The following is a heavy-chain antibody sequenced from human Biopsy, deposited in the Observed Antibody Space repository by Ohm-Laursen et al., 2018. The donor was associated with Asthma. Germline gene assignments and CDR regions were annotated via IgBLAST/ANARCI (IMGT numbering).Heavy chain of an antibody. J-gene: IGHJ4*02. V-gene: IGHV3-53*01. CDR3: ARGDSSNWSHYYFDY. CDR2: IYSGGTS. Sequence: GTLSLTCTASGFAVSRDHMFWVRQAPGKGLERVSVIYSGGTSHTADSVGGRFTISRDYSKNTLYLQMHSLRAEDTAVYYCARGDSSNWSHYYFDYWGQGTLVTVSS. CDR1: GFAVSRDH. D-gene: IGHD3-22*01.